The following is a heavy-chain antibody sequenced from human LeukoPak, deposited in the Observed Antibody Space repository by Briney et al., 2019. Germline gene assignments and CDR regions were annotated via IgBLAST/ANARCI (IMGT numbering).Heavy chain of an antibody. Sequence: PGGSLRLSCAASGFTFSNSGMHWVRQAPGKGLEWVAFIRYDGSNKYYADSVKGRFTISRDNSKNTLYLQMNSLRAEDTAAYYCANRPGASTGLFPDSWGQGTLVTVSS. J-gene: IGHJ4*02. CDR3: ANRPGASTGLFPDS. CDR2: IRYDGSNK. CDR1: GFTFSNSG. D-gene: IGHD1-26*01. V-gene: IGHV3-30*02.